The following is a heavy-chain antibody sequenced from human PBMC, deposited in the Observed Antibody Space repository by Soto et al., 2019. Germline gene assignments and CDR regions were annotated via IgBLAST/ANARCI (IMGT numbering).Heavy chain of an antibody. CDR2: INPNGGGT. D-gene: IGHD6-19*01. V-gene: IGHV1-2*02. Sequence: ASVKVSCKASEYTFTGYYLHWVLQAPGQGLEWMGWINPNGGGTIYAQKFQGRLTMTRDTSITTVYMELSRLRSDDTAFYYCATSSDWSPLLDYWGQGTLVTVSS. CDR1: EYTFTGYY. CDR3: ATSSDWSPLLDY. J-gene: IGHJ4*02.